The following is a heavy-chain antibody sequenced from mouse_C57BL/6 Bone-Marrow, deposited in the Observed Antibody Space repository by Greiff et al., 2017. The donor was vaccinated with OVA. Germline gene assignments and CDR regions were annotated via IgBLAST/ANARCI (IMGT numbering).Heavy chain of an antibody. V-gene: IGHV1-66*01. J-gene: IGHJ4*01. D-gene: IGHD2-5*01. CDR2: IYPGSVNT. CDR3: ARSNYGGLAMDY. Sequence: VKLQQSGPELVKPGASVKISCKASGYSFTIYYIHWVKQRPEQGLEWIGSIYPGSVNTKYNEKFKGKATLTADTSSSTAYMQLSSLTSEDSAVYYCARSNYGGLAMDYRGQGTSVTVSS. CDR1: GYSFTIYY.